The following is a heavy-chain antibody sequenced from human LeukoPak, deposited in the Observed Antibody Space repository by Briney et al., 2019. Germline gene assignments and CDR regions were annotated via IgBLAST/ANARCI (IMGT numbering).Heavy chain of an antibody. CDR2: ISGSGGST. Sequence: PGGSLRLSCAASGFTFSSYAMSWVRQAPGKGLEWVSAISGSGGSTYCADSVKGRFTISRDNSKNTLYLQMNSLRAEDTAVYYCTVNPYYYDSSGLFPARFDAFDIWGQGTMVTVSS. CDR3: TVNPYYYDSSGLFPARFDAFDI. D-gene: IGHD3-22*01. J-gene: IGHJ3*02. CDR1: GFTFSSYA. V-gene: IGHV3-23*01.